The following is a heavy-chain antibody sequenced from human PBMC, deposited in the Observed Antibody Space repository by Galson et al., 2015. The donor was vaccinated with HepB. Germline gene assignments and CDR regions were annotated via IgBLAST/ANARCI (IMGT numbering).Heavy chain of an antibody. V-gene: IGHV3-30*18. J-gene: IGHJ6*02. CDR3: AKDQLVRIAARPSSQDYYYYYGMDV. Sequence: SSYGMHWVRQAPGKGLEWVAVISYDGSNKYYADSVKGRFTISRDNSKNTLYLQMNSLRAEDTAVYYCAKDQLVRIAARPSSQDYYYYYGMDVWGQGTTVTVSS. D-gene: IGHD6-6*01. CDR1: SSYG. CDR2: ISYDGSNK.